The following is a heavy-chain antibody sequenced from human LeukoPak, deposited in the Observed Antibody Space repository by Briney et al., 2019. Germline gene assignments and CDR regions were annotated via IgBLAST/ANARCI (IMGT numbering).Heavy chain of an antibody. CDR3: ARGVFDFWGQLYYFDY. CDR1: GFTFSTYN. D-gene: IGHD3-3*01. V-gene: IGHV3-21*01. Sequence: GGSLRLSCAASGFTFSTYNMNWVRQAPGKGLEWVSSISSSSSYIYYADSVKGRFTISRDNAKNSLYLQMNSLRAEDTAVYYCARGVFDFWGQLYYFDYWGQGTLVTVSS. J-gene: IGHJ4*02. CDR2: ISSSSSYI.